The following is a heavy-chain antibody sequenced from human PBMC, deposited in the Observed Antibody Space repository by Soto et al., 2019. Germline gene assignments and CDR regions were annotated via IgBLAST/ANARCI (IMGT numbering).Heavy chain of an antibody. CDR1: GFTFSSYA. CDR2: ISWNSGSI. CDR3: AKDIAAATAGVDP. Sequence: GGSLRLSCAASGFTFSSYAMSWVRQAPGKGLEWVSGISWNSGSIGYADSVKGRFTISRDNAKNSLYLQMNSLRAEDTALYYCAKDIAAATAGVDPWGQGTLVTVSS. J-gene: IGHJ5*02. V-gene: IGHV3-9*01. D-gene: IGHD6-13*01.